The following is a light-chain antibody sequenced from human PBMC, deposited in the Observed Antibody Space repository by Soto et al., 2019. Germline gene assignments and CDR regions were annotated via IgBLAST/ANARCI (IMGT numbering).Light chain of an antibody. J-gene: IGKJ2*01. V-gene: IGKV1D-13*01. CDR1: QGISSA. CDR3: QHVSDDPRA. CDR2: DAS. Sequence: AIQLTQSPSSLSASVGDRVTISCRARQGISSALAWYQRKQGKAPRLLIYDASSLHSGVPSRFSGSGSGTDVTLTISSLQPGDFGSYYCQHVSDDPRAFGQGTMLDIK.